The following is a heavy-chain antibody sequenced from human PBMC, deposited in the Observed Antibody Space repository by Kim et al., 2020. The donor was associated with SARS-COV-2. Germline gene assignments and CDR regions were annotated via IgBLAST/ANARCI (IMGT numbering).Heavy chain of an antibody. Sequence: GRFTISRDNSKNTLYLQMNSLRAEDTAVYYCAKDGEGYCSSTSCYEGGVYWGQGTLVTVSS. CDR3: AKDGEGYCSSTSCYEGGVY. J-gene: IGHJ4*02. D-gene: IGHD2-2*01. V-gene: IGHV3-30*02.